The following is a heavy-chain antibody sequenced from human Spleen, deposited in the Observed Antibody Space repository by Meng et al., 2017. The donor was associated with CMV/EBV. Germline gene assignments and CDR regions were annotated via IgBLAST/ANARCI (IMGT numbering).Heavy chain of an antibody. J-gene: IGHJ4*02. CDR2: IKQDGSEK. D-gene: IGHD1-1*01. V-gene: IGHV3-7*03. CDR1: GFTFSSYW. Sequence: GESLKISCAASGFTFSSYWMSWVRQAPGKGLEWVANIKQDGSEKYYVDSVKGRFTISRDNAKNSLYLQMNSLRPEDTALYYCARESPLGSSNFVDYWGPGTLVTVSS. CDR3: ARESPLGSSNFVDY.